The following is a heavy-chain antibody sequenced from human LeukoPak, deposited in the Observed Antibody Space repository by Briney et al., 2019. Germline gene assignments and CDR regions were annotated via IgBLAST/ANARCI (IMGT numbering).Heavy chain of an antibody. V-gene: IGHV5-10-1*01. CDR1: GYSFTSYW. CDR3: ARRYCSGGSCYSSFDY. D-gene: IGHD2-15*01. J-gene: IGHJ4*02. CDR2: IDPSDSYT. Sequence: GESLKISCKGSGYSFTSYWISWVRQMPGKGLEWMGRIDPSDSYTNYSQSFQGHVTISADKSISTAYLQWSSLKASDTAMYYCARRYCSGGSCYSSFDYWGQGTLVTVSS.